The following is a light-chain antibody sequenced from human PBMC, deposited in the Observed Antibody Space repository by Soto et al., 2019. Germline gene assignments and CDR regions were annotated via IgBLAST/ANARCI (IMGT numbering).Light chain of an antibody. V-gene: IGLV1-44*01. CDR2: IDD. J-gene: IGLJ7*01. CDR1: TSNIAGNT. Sequence: QSALTQPPSLSGTPGQRVTISCSGSTSNIAGNTVHWYQHLPETAPKLLIYIDDQRPSGVPDRFSGSKPGTSASLAISGLQYEDEVDYDWATWDDSLHAAVFGGGTQLTVL. CDR3: ATWDDSLHAAV.